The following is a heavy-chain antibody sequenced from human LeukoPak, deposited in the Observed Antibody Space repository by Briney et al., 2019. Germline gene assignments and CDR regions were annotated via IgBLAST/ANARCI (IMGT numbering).Heavy chain of an antibody. Sequence: ASVKVSCKASGYTFTSYDINWVRQATGQGLEWMGWMNPNSGNTGYAQKFQGRVTITRNTSISTAYMELSSLRSEDTAVYYCARSPSKGLAMVRGVIRDLDYWGQGTLVTVSS. D-gene: IGHD3-10*01. J-gene: IGHJ4*02. V-gene: IGHV1-8*03. CDR3: ARSPSKGLAMVRGVIRDLDY. CDR1: GYTFTSYD. CDR2: MNPNSGNT.